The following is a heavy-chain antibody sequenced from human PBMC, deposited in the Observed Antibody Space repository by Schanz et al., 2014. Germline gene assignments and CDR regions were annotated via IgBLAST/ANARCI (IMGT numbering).Heavy chain of an antibody. CDR3: AKGRFGELSAFDI. J-gene: IGHJ3*02. CDR1: GFTFSSYA. D-gene: IGHD3-10*01. Sequence: EVQLVESGGGLVKPGGSLRLSCAASGFTFSSYAMSWVRQAPGKGLEWVSAISGSGGSTYYADSVRGRFTISRDNAENTLFLQMNSLRAEDTAVYYCAKGRFGELSAFDIWGQGTMXTVSS. CDR2: ISGSGGST. V-gene: IGHV3-23*04.